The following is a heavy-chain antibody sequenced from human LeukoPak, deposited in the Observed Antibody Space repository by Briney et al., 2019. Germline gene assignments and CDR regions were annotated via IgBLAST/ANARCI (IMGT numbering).Heavy chain of an antibody. CDR3: AKGADTGIVGATTSDY. V-gene: IGHV3-23*01. CDR1: GFTFSIYA. CDR2: ISGSGGST. Sequence: GGSLRLSCAASGFTFSIYAMSWVRQAPGTGLEWVSAISGSGGSTYYADSVEGRFTISRDNSKNTLYLQMNSLRAEDTAIYYCAKGADTGIVGATTSDYWGQGTLVTVSS. J-gene: IGHJ4*02. D-gene: IGHD1-26*01.